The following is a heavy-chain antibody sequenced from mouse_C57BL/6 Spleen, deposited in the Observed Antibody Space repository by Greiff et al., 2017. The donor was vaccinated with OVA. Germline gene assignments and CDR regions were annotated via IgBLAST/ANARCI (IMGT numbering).Heavy chain of an antibody. Sequence: VQLQQSGAELVRPGTSVKLSCKASGYTFTSYWMHWVKQRPGQGLEWIGVIDPSDSYTNYNQKFKGKATLTVDTSSSTAYMQLSSLTSEDSAVYYGERFSYYGDFDYWGQGTTLTVSS. J-gene: IGHJ2*01. CDR2: IDPSDSYT. CDR1: GYTFTSYW. CDR3: ERFSYYGDFDY. D-gene: IGHD1-1*01. V-gene: IGHV1-59*01.